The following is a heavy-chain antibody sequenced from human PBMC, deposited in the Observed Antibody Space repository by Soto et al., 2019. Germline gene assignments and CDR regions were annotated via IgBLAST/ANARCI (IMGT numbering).Heavy chain of an antibody. Sequence: PSETLSLTCTVSGGSISSGDYYWSWIRQPPGKGLEWIGYIYYSGSTYYNPSLKSRVTISVDTSKNQFSLKLSSVTAADTAVYYCAREVLSGSYIFDYWGQGTLVTVSS. CDR3: AREVLSGSYIFDY. D-gene: IGHD1-26*01. J-gene: IGHJ4*02. CDR1: GGSISSGDYY. CDR2: IYYSGST. V-gene: IGHV4-30-4*01.